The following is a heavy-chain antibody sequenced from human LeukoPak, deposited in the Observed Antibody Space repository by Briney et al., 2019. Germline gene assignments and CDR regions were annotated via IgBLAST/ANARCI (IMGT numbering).Heavy chain of an antibody. V-gene: IGHV3-11*04. Sequence: GGSLRLSCAASGITFSDHYMSWIRQAPGKGLEWLSYISSGGDSIYYADSVKGRFTISRDNAKNSVSLQMNSLRAEDTAVYYCASGSYGSGFYYFSYMDVWGKGTTVTVSS. D-gene: IGHD3-10*01. CDR2: ISSGGDSI. J-gene: IGHJ6*03. CDR3: ASGSYGSGFYYFSYMDV. CDR1: GITFSDHY.